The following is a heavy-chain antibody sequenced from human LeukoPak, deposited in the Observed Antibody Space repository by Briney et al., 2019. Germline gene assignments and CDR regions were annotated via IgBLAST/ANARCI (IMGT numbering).Heavy chain of an antibody. CDR2: LKLYDGSK. CDR3: ARGYSNPPDV. CDR1: GYAFIRYH. J-gene: IGHJ6*02. V-gene: IGHV1-46*01. D-gene: IGHD4-11*01. Sequence: ASVKVSCKASGYAFIRYHIHWVRQAPGQGLEWMGVLKLYDGSKSHAQKFQGRVTMTTDTSTSTAYMELRSLRSDDTAVYYCARGYSNPPDVWGQGTTVTVSS.